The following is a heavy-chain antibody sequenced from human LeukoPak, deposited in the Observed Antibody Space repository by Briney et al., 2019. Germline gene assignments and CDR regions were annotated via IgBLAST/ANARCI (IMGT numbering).Heavy chain of an antibody. V-gene: IGHV3-23*01. CDR3: AKRYYYDTSGNPGGLDP. D-gene: IGHD3-22*01. CDR1: GFTFSSYA. Sequence: GGSLRLSCAASGFTFSSYAMGWVRQAPGKGLEWVSTIGGSGDGTYYADSVKGRFTISRDNSKNTLSLQMNSLRAEDTAAYYCAKRYYYDTSGNPGGLDPWGQGTPVTVSS. J-gene: IGHJ5*02. CDR2: IGGSGDGT.